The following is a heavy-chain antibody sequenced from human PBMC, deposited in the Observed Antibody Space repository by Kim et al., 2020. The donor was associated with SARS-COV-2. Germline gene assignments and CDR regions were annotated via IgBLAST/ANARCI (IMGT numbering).Heavy chain of an antibody. D-gene: IGHD2-2*01. CDR1: GGSFSGYY. CDR3: ARDLGYCSSTSCYSVWFDP. Sequence: SETLSLTCAVYGGSFSGYYWSWIRQPPGKGLEWIGEINHSGSTNYNPSLKSRVTISVDTSKNQFSLKLSSVTAADTAVYYCARDLGYCSSTSCYSVWFDP. CDR2: INHSGST. J-gene: IGHJ5*02. V-gene: IGHV4-34*01.